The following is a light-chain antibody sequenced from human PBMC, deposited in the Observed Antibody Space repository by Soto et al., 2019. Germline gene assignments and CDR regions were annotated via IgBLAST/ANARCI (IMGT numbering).Light chain of an antibody. CDR2: DVS. CDR3: CSYAGAFTYV. Sequence: QSALTQPRSVSGSPGHSVTISCTGTSSDVGGYSYVSWYQQHPGKAPKLMISDVSKRPSGVPDRFSGSKFGNTASLTISGLQAEDEADYYCCSYAGAFTYVFGSATKRTVL. J-gene: IGLJ1*01. CDR1: SSDVGGYSY. V-gene: IGLV2-11*01.